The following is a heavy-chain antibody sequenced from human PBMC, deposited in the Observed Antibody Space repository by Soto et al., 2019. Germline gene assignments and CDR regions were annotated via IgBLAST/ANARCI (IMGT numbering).Heavy chain of an antibody. D-gene: IGHD6-6*01. CDR3: ARDSGRAARRLDY. CDR2: IYYSGST. J-gene: IGHJ4*02. CDR1: GGSISSGDYY. Sequence: QVQLQESGPGLVKPSQTLSLTCTVSGGSISSGDYYWSWIRQPPGKGLEWIGYIYYSGSTYYNPSLKSRVTISVDTSKNQFTLKRSSVTAADTAVSYCARDSGRAARRLDYWGQGTLVTVSS. V-gene: IGHV4-30-4*01.